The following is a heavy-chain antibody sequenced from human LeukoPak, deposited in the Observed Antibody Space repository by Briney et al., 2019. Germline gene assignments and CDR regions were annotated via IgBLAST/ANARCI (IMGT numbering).Heavy chain of an antibody. Sequence: GESLKISCKGSGYSFTSYWIGWVRQMPGKGLEWMGITYPGDSDTRYSPSFQGQVTISADKSISTAYLQWSSLKASDTAMYYCARRVEDYYDSSGYLSYYFDYWGQGTLVTVSS. CDR2: TYPGDSDT. CDR3: ARRVEDYYDSSGYLSYYFDY. D-gene: IGHD3-22*01. V-gene: IGHV5-51*01. CDR1: GYSFTSYW. J-gene: IGHJ4*02.